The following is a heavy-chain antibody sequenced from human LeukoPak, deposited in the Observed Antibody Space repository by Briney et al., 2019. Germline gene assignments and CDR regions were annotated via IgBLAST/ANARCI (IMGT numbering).Heavy chain of an antibody. V-gene: IGHV4-38-2*01. CDR1: GYSISSGYY. CDR3: ARRKSTRGYSYGSWYYFDY. D-gene: IGHD5-18*01. CDR2: IYHSGST. J-gene: IGHJ4*02. Sequence: PSETLSLTCAVSGYSISSGYYWGWIRQPPGKGLEWIGSIYHSGSTYYNPSLKSRVTISVDTSKNQFSLKLSPVTAADTAVYYCARRKSTRGYSYGSWYYFDYWGQGTLVTVSS.